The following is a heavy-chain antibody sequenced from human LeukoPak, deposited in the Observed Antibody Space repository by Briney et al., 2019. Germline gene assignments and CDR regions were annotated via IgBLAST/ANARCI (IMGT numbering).Heavy chain of an antibody. CDR1: GFTFSAFA. Sequence: GGSLRLSCAASGFTFSAFAMTWVRQAPGKGLEWVSSISSSSSYIYYADSVKGRFTISRHNAKNSLYLQMNSLRAEDTAVYYCARFSDIVVVPAATHRRHYPRERGMDAFDIWGQGTMVTVSS. J-gene: IGHJ3*02. V-gene: IGHV3-21*01. D-gene: IGHD2-2*01. CDR3: ARFSDIVVVPAATHRRHYPRERGMDAFDI. CDR2: ISSSSSYI.